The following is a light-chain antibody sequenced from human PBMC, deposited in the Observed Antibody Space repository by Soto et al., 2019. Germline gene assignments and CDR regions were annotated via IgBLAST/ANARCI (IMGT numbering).Light chain of an antibody. CDR1: SVDVGAYDF. Sequence: QSALTQPHSVSGSPGQSVTISCTGTSVDVGAYDFVAWYQQHPGKAPKLLIYVVSGRPSGVPNRFSGSKSGNAASLTISGLQAEDEADYYCCSYAGSSTLYVFGTGTKVTVL. V-gene: IGLV2-11*01. CDR2: VVS. CDR3: CSYAGSSTLYV. J-gene: IGLJ1*01.